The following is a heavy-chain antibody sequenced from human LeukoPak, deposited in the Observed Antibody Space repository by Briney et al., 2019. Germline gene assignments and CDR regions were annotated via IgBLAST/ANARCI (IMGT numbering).Heavy chain of an antibody. J-gene: IGHJ5*02. CDR1: GGTFSSYA. Sequence: ASVKVPCKASGGTFSSYAISWVRQAPGQGLEWMGRIIPILGIANYAQKFQGRVTITADKSTSTAYMELSSLRSEDTAVYYCARRPYCSSTSCFRFDPWGQGTLVTVSS. V-gene: IGHV1-69*04. D-gene: IGHD2-2*01. CDR3: ARRPYCSSTSCFRFDP. CDR2: IIPILGIA.